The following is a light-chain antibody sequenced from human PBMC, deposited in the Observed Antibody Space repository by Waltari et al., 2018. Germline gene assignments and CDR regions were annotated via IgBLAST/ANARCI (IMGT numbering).Light chain of an antibody. J-gene: IGLJ3*02. CDR3: SAWDTSLSAWV. V-gene: IGLV10-54*04. Sequence: QAGMTQPPSLSKAPRQNATPTCAGNSNNVGNEGVAWLQHHQGHPPRPLSFRNNERPSGISKRCSASRSRNTAALTITALQPEDEADYYCSAWDTSLSAWVFGGGTKLTVL. CDR2: RNN. CDR1: SNNVGNEG.